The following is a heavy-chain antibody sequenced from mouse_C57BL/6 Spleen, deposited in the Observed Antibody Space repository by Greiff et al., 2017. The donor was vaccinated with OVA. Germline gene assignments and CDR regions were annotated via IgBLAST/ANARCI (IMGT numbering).Heavy chain of an antibody. D-gene: IGHD1-1*01. CDR3: ARLTTVAFDD. V-gene: IGHV5-4*01. CDR2: ISDGGSYT. Sequence: EVQLVESGGGLVKPGGSLKLSFAASGFTFSSYAMSWVRQTPEKRLEWVATISDGGSYTYYPDNVKGRFTIYRDNAKNNLYLQMSHRMSEDTAMYYCARLTTVAFDDWGQGTTLTVSS. J-gene: IGHJ2*01. CDR1: GFTFSSYA.